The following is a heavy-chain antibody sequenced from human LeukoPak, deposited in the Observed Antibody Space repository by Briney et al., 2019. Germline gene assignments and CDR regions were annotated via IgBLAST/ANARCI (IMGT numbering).Heavy chain of an antibody. D-gene: IGHD6-6*01. CDR1: GFTFSSYA. CDR3: ASANSSSSFGIVDV. J-gene: IGHJ6*02. CDR2: ISYDGSNK. V-gene: IGHV3-30-3*01. Sequence: PGGSLRLSCAASGFTFSSYAMHWVRQAPGKGLEWVAVISYDGSNKYYADSVKGRFTISRDNSKNTLYLQMNSLRAEDTAVYYCASANSSSSFGIVDVWGQGTTVTVSS.